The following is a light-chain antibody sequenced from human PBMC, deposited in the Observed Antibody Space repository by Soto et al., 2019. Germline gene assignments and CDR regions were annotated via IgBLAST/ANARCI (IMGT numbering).Light chain of an antibody. J-gene: IGKJ2*01. V-gene: IGKV3-15*01. CDR1: QSVSTD. CDR3: QQYNLWPPYT. CDR2: GAS. Sequence: EIVMTQSPATLSVSLGGRATLSCRASQSVSTDLAWYQQRPGQAPRLLIFGASTRATGIPARFTGSGSGTEFILTISSLQSEDSAVYYCQQYNLWPPYTFGQGTKLEIK.